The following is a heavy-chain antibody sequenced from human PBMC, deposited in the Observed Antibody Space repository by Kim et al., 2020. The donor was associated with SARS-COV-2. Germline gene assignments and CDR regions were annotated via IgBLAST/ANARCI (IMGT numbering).Heavy chain of an antibody. CDR1: GGTFSSYA. CDR2: IIPILGIA. J-gene: IGHJ6*01. CDR3: ARVGGRDGYNYYYYYGMDV. V-gene: IGHV1-69*04. D-gene: IGHD5-12*01. Sequence: SVKVSCKASGGTFSSYANSWVRQAPGQGLEWMGRIIPILGIANYAQKFQGRVTITADKSTSTAYMELSSLRSEDTAVYYCARVGGRDGYNYYYYYGMDV.